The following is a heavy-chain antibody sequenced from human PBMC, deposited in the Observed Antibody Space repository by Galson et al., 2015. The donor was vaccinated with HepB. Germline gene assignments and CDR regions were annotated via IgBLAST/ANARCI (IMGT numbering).Heavy chain of an antibody. Sequence: LSLTCTVSGGSISSYYWSWIRQPAGKGLEWIGRIYTSGSTNYNPSLKSRVTMSVDTSKNQFSLKLSSVTAEDTAVYYCAKAYGDFWSEDYYMDVWGKGTSVTVSS. J-gene: IGHJ6*03. CDR2: IYTSGST. CDR3: AKAYGDFWSEDYYMDV. D-gene: IGHD3-3*01. V-gene: IGHV4-4*07. CDR1: GGSISSYY.